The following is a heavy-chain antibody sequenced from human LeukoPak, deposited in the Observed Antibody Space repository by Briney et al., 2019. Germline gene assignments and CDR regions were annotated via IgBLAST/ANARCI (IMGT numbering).Heavy chain of an antibody. CDR1: GFTVSSNY. Sequence: PGGSLRLSCAASGFTVSSNYMSWVRQAPGKGLEWVSVIYSGGSTYYADSVKGRFTISRDNSKNTLYLQMNSLRAEDTAVYYCVRDVYYYYGMDVWGQGTTVTVSS. J-gene: IGHJ6*02. CDR2: IYSGGST. CDR3: VRDVYYYYGMDV. V-gene: IGHV3-53*01.